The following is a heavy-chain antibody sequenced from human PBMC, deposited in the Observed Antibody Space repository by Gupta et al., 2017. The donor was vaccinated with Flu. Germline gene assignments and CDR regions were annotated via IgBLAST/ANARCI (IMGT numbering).Heavy chain of an antibody. CDR1: GYTFTDFY. Sequence: EIQLVQSGTEVKKPGASVKISCKVSGYTFTDFYLHWIQLAPGKGLEWVVLIDPADGETRYTEKFQDRVTMTADTTTDTAYMELSSLRSEDTAIYYCLVPDLAPAYWGHGTLVSVSS. CDR2: IDPADGET. J-gene: IGHJ4*01. D-gene: IGHD3-3*01. CDR3: LVPDLAPAY. V-gene: IGHV1-69-2*01.